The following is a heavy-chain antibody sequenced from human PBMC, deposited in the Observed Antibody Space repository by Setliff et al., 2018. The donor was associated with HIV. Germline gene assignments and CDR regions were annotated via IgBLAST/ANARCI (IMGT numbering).Heavy chain of an antibody. J-gene: IGHJ4*02. CDR1: GGSLSGYY. CDR3: VKDTYSSDTTGYYYSTYFDY. CDR2: VHYSGRT. Sequence: SETLSLTCAAYGGSLSGYYWSWIRQTPGKGLEWIGEVHYSGRTAYNPSLQSRVAISVDMYRNQFFLRLTSVTAADTAVYFCVKDTYSSDTTGYYYSTYFDYWGQGTLVTVSS. V-gene: IGHV4-34*01. D-gene: IGHD3-22*01.